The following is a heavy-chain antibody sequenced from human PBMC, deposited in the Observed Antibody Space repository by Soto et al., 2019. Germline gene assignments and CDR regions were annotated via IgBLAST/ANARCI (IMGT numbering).Heavy chain of an antibody. CDR3: ARGGGGYTFGAVY. J-gene: IGHJ4*02. V-gene: IGHV1-69*01. D-gene: IGHD5-12*01. CDR1: GGGNLRDFR. Sequence: QVQLVQSGAEVKKPGSSVQVSCKTSGGGNLRDFRTTWVRQAPGQGLEWMGGIIPKLGSANYAQNFQGRVTITADESTRTVYMELRSLRSEDTAVYYCARGGGGYTFGAVYWGQGPPVTVSS. CDR2: IIPKLGSA.